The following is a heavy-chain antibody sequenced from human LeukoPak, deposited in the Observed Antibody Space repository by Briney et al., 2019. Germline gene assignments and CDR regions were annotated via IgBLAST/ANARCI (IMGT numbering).Heavy chain of an antibody. CDR2: ISYDGRDI. J-gene: IGHJ4*02. D-gene: IGHD6-13*01. CDR3: AKPSKDDNASWYYYFDS. CDR1: GFSLTTFD. V-gene: IGHV3-30*18. Sequence: PGGSLRLSCAASGFSLTTFDIHWVRQAPGKGLEWVALISYDGRDIYYLDSVEGRFTISRDNSENTVYLQMNSLRHEDTGVYYCAKPSKDDNASWYYYFDSWGQGTLVTVSS.